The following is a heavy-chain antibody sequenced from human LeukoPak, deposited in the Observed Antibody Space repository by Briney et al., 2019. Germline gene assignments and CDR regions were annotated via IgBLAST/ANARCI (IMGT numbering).Heavy chain of an antibody. CDR3: ANIAAVPSFDY. CDR1: GFTFSSYS. CDR2: ISSSSSYI. J-gene: IGHJ4*02. D-gene: IGHD6-13*01. Sequence: PGGSLRLSCAASGFTFSSYSMNWVRQAPGKGLEWVSSISSSSSYIYYADSVKGRFTISRDNSKNTLYLQMNSLRAEDTAVYYCANIAAVPSFDYWGQGTLVTVSS. V-gene: IGHV3-21*01.